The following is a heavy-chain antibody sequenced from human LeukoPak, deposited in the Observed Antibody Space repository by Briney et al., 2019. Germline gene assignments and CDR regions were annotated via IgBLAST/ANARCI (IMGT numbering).Heavy chain of an antibody. CDR2: IYYSGST. V-gene: IGHV4-30-4*01. D-gene: IGHD4-23*01. CDR3: ARHTTTVGALGY. Sequence: PSQTLSLTCTVSGGSISSGDYYWSWIRQPPGKGLEWIGYIYYSGSTYYNPSLKSRVTISVDTSKNQFSLKLSSVTAADTAVYYCARHTTTVGALGYWGQGTLVTVSS. CDR1: GGSISSGDYY. J-gene: IGHJ4*02.